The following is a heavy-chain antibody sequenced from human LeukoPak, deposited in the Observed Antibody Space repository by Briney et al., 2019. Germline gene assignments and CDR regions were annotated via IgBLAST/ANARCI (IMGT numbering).Heavy chain of an antibody. D-gene: IGHD3-10*01. Sequence: PGGSLILSCAASGFTFSSYSMNWVRQAPGKGLEWVSYISSSSSTIYYADSVKGRFTISRDNAKNSLYLQMNSLRAEDTAVYYCVGRRVITPDAFDIWGQGTMVTVSS. CDR2: ISSSSSTI. CDR1: GFTFSSYS. J-gene: IGHJ3*02. V-gene: IGHV3-48*04. CDR3: VGRRVITPDAFDI.